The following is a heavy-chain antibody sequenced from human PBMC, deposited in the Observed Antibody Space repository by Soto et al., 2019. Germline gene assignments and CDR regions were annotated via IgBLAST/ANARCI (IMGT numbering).Heavy chain of an antibody. CDR1: GGTFRNYA. D-gene: IGHD1-1*01. CDR2: VIPIFGTT. Sequence: QVQLVQSGAEVKKPGSSVKVSCKASGGTFRNYAFSWVRQAPGQGLEWMGEVIPIFGTTRYAQKFQGRVTITSDESTNTADMELSSLSSEDTAVYYCARRVIQANCFNHDSCDIWGQGTMVTVSS. J-gene: IGHJ3*02. CDR3: ARRVIQANCFNHDSCDI. V-gene: IGHV1-69*01.